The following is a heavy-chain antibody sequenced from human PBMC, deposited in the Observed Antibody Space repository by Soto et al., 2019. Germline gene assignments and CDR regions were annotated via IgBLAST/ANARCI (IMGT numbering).Heavy chain of an antibody. CDR1: GYTFTGYY. V-gene: IGHV1-2*04. D-gene: IGHD2-8*01. Sequence: ASVKVSCKASGYTFTGYYMHWVRQAPGQGLEWLGRINPKSGGTSTAQKFQGWVTMTTDTSISTTSMELTRLTSDDTAIYYCARGDSTDCSNGVCSFFYNHDMDVWGQGTTVTVSS. J-gene: IGHJ6*02. CDR3: ARGDSTDCSNGVCSFFYNHDMDV. CDR2: INPKSGGT.